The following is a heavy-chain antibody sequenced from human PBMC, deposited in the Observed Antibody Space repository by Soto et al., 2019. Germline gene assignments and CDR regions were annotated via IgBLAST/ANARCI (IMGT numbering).Heavy chain of an antibody. D-gene: IGHD3-16*02. J-gene: IGHJ6*02. CDR2: IFPKFGTT. Sequence: QVQLVQSGAEVKKPGSSVKVSCKASGDTDTNYVISWVRQAPGQGLEWMGGIFPKFGTTYSAQKLPDRPRTTSEESTATDYIQLGSLTLDQRAVYYSEAEMSFVRLSVVWGQGTTVTGS. V-gene: IGHV1-69*01. CDR3: EAEMSFVRLSVV. CDR1: GDTDTNYV.